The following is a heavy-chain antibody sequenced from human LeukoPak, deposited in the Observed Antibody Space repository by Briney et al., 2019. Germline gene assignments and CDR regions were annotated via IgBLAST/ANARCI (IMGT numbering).Heavy chain of an antibody. D-gene: IGHD2-2*01. CDR3: AKVNWCSASCADA. Sequence: GGSLRLSCTTSGFTFSSYALSWVRQAPGKGLEWVSGIRVSGSTYYPDSVTGRFTISRDNSKNTLSLQMNSLRAEDTAVYYCAKVNWCSASCADAWGQGILVTVSS. CDR2: IRVSGST. CDR1: GFTFSSYA. V-gene: IGHV3-23*01. J-gene: IGHJ4*02.